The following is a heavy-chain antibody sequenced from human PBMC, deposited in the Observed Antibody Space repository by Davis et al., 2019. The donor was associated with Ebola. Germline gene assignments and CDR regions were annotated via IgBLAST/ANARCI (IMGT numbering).Heavy chain of an antibody. CDR3: AKDYSYVWGSYIFDY. J-gene: IGHJ4*02. CDR1: GFTFDDYA. V-gene: IGHV3-43*02. Sequence: GESLKISCAASGFTFDDYAMHWVRQAPGKGLEWVSLISGDGGSTYYADSVKGRFTISRDNSKNSLYLQMNSLRTEDTALYYCAKDYSYVWGSYIFDYWGQGTLVTVSS. CDR2: ISGDGGST. D-gene: IGHD3-16*01.